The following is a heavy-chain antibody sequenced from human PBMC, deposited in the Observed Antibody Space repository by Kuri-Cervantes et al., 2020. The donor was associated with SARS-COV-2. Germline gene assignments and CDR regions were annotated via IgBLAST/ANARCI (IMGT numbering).Heavy chain of an antibody. V-gene: IGHV3-23*01. CDR3: AKVNSRTYYFDY. CDR2: ISGSGGST. D-gene: IGHD6-13*01. CDR1: GFTFSSYA. Sequence: GESLKSSCAASGFTFSSYAMSWVRQAPGKGLEWVSAISGSGGSTYYADSVKGRFTISRDNSKNTLYLQMNSLRAEDTAVYYCAKVNSRTYYFDYWGQGTLVTVSS. J-gene: IGHJ4*02.